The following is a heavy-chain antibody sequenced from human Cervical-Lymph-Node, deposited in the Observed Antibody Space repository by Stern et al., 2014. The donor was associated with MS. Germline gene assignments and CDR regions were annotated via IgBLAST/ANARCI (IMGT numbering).Heavy chain of an antibody. J-gene: IGHJ4*01. Sequence: VQLVKSGAEVRKPGASVKVSCKASGYTFSNYYMHWVRQAPGQGLEWMGMFYPRGSSTVFAESFQDRVSMTRDMSTSTVYMTLNRLKSDDTAVYYCARGGTVFGVAHFDLWGRGTLVTVSS. CDR2: FYPRGSST. V-gene: IGHV1-46*01. CDR1: GYTFSNYY. CDR3: ARGGTVFGVAHFDL. D-gene: IGHD3-3*01.